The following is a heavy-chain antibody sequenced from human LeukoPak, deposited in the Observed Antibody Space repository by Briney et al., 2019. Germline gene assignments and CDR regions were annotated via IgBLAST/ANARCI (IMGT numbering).Heavy chain of an antibody. CDR3: ARVSRGSGSYYAIGTFDL. J-gene: IGHJ5*02. CDR1: GFTFSDYY. CDR2: ISSSVTTI. Sequence: GGSLRLSCAASGFTFSDYYMTWIRQAPGKGVEWVSYISSSVTTIYYADSVMGRFTISRDNAKNSMYLQMNSLRAEDTAVYYCARVSRGSGSYYAIGTFDLWGQGTLVAVSS. V-gene: IGHV3-11*01. D-gene: IGHD3-10*01.